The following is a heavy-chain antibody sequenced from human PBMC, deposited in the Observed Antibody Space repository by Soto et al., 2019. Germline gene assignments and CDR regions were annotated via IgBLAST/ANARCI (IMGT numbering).Heavy chain of an antibody. D-gene: IGHD3-10*01. Sequence: EVQLLDSGGGLVQPGGSLRLSCAASGFTFSRYAMSWVRQAPGKGLEWVSAISGSGGSTYYADSVKGRFTISRDNSKNGLYLQMNSLRAEDTAEYYCAKNNLFGSATNDYWGPGTLVTVSS. CDR3: AKNNLFGSATNDY. J-gene: IGHJ4*02. V-gene: IGHV3-23*01. CDR2: ISGSGGST. CDR1: GFTFSRYA.